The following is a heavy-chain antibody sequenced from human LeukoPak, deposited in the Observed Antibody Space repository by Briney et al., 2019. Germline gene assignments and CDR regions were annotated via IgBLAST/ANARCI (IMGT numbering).Heavy chain of an antibody. Sequence: GGSLRLSCAASGFTFSSYGMHWVRQAPGKGLEWVAVILSDGSKEFYTDSVKGRFTISRDNSKNTLYLQMNSLRAEDTAVYYCAKDLSARYYDSSGTNDYWGQGTLVTVSS. D-gene: IGHD3-22*01. CDR2: ILSDGSKE. V-gene: IGHV3-30*02. CDR3: AKDLSARYYDSSGTNDY. J-gene: IGHJ4*02. CDR1: GFTFSSYG.